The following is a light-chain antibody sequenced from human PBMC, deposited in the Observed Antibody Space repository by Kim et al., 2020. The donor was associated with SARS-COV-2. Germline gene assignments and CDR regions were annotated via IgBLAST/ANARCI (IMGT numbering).Light chain of an antibody. V-gene: IGKV1-16*01. CDR2: AAS. Sequence: SLGDRVTIPCRASQDIRSTLAWFQQKPGRAPKSLIYAASSLQSGAPSRFSGGGSGTEFTLTLSSLQADDSATYYCHQYNSYPRTFGQGTKVDIK. CDR1: QDIRST. J-gene: IGKJ1*01. CDR3: HQYNSYPRT.